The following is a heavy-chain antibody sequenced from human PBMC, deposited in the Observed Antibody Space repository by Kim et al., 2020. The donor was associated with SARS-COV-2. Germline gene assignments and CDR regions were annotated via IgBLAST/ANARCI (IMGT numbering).Heavy chain of an antibody. V-gene: IGHV3-21*01. D-gene: IGHD2-15*01. J-gene: IGHJ5*02. CDR3: ARWGSVVAATPWFDP. Sequence: GGSLRLSCAASGFTFSSYNMDWVRQAPGKGLEWVSSITSRDSYIYYADSVKGRFTISRDNAKNSLYLQMNSLRAEDTAVYYCARWGSVVAATPWFDPWGQGTLVTVSS. CDR1: GFTFSSYN. CDR2: ITSRDSYI.